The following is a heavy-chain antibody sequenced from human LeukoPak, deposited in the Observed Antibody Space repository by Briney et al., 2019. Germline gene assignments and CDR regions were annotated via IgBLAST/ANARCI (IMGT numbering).Heavy chain of an antibody. J-gene: IGHJ5*02. V-gene: IGHV3-21*01. CDR2: ISGTSSYI. CDR1: GFTFSTYT. D-gene: IGHD3-16*02. CDR3: ARASDYDSVWGSYRYHDWFDP. Sequence: PGGSLRLSCAASGFTFSTYTMDWVRQAPGKGLEWVSSISGTSSYIYYADSMKGRFTISRDNAKNSLYLQMNSLRADDTAVYYCARASDYDSVWGSYRYHDWFDPWGQGTLVTVSS.